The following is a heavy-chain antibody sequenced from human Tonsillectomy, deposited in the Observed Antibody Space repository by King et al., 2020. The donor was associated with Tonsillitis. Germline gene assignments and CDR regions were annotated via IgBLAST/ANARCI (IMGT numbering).Heavy chain of an antibody. D-gene: IGHD3-22*01. CDR3: AGRRMIPTYLVH. CDR2: INQSGST. CDR1: GGSFSGYY. J-gene: IGHJ4*02. Sequence: VQLQQWGAGLLKPSETLSLTCAVYGGSFSGYYWSWIRQPPGKGLEWIGEINQSGSTNYNPSLKSRATISGDTSKNQFSLKLSSVTAADTAVYYCAGRRMIPTYLVHGGQGTLVTVSS. V-gene: IGHV4-34*01.